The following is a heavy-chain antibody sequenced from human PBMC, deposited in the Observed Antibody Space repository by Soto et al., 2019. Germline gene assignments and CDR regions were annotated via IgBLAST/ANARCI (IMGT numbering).Heavy chain of an antibody. Sequence: PGGSMRLSCAASGFTFGSYAMSWVRQTPGRGLEWVSAISGSGGNTYYADSVKGRFTISRDNSKNTLYLQMNSLRAEDTAVYYCAREAQLRFLEWLSPYYYYMDVWGKGTTVTVSS. J-gene: IGHJ6*03. CDR2: ISGSGGNT. CDR3: AREAQLRFLEWLSPYYYYMDV. CDR1: GFTFGSYA. V-gene: IGHV3-23*01. D-gene: IGHD3-3*01.